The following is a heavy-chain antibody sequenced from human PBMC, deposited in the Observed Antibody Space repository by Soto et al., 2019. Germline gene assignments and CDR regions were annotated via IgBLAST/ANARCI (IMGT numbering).Heavy chain of an antibody. J-gene: IGHJ6*02. CDR3: ASDFRSYGLHYGMDV. CDR1: GFTFSSYS. V-gene: IGHV3-48*01. Sequence: GGSLRLSCAASGFTFSSYSMNWVRQAPGKGLEWVSYISSSSSTIYYADSVKGRFTISRDNAKNSLYLQMNSLRAEDTAVYYCASDFRSYGLHYGMDVWGQGTTVTVSS. D-gene: IGHD5-18*01. CDR2: ISSSSSTI.